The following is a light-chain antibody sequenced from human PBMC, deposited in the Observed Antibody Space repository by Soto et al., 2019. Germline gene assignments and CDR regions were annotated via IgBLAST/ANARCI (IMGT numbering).Light chain of an antibody. CDR2: RAS. V-gene: IGLV1-47*01. CDR1: SSNIGSNY. CDR3: AAWDDTLKGLV. Sequence: QLVLTQPPSASGTPGQRVTISCSGSSSNIGSNYVYWYQQVPGTAPRLLMYRASQRPSGVPDRFSGSKSGTSASLAISGLRSEDEADYYCAAWDDTLKGLVFGGWTKLTVL. J-gene: IGLJ2*01.